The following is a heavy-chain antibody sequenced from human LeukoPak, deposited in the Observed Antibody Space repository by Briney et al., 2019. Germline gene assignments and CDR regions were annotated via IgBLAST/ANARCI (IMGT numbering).Heavy chain of an antibody. CDR1: GFTFSSYG. CDR3: ATQSLGYCSSTSCYTTAFDI. CDR2: IRYDGSNK. V-gene: IGHV3-30*02. Sequence: GGSLRLSCAASGFTFSSYGMHWVRQAPGKGLEWVAFIRYDGSNKYYADSVKGRFTISRDNSKSTLYLQMNSLRAEDTAVYYCATQSLGYCSSTSCYTTAFDIWGQGTMVTVSS. D-gene: IGHD2-2*02. J-gene: IGHJ3*02.